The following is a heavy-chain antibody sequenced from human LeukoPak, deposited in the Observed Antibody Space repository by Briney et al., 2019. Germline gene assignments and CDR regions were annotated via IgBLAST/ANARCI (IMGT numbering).Heavy chain of an antibody. J-gene: IGHJ4*02. CDR3: ARRRRDGYTGYDY. CDR1: GGTFSSYA. CDR2: IIPILGIA. Sequence: ASVKVTCKASGGTFSSYAISWVRQAPGQGREWMGGIIPILGIANYAQTFQGRVTITADKSTSTAYMELSSLRSEDTAVYYCARRRRDGYTGYDYWGQGTLVTVSS. D-gene: IGHD5-24*01. V-gene: IGHV1-69*10.